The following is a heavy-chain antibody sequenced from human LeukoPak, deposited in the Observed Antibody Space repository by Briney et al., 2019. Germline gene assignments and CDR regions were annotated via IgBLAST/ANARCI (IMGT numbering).Heavy chain of an antibody. CDR2: IKQDGSEK. Sequence: GGSLRLSCVASGYTFSNYWMSWVRQAPGKGLEWVANIKQDGSEKYYVDSLKGRFTISRDNAKNSLDLQMNSLRAEDTAVYFCARYRSPQAPILWFEYDYYYDMDVWRQGTTVTVS. V-gene: IGHV3-7*01. CDR3: ARYRSPQAPILWFEYDYYYDMDV. CDR1: GYTFSNYW. D-gene: IGHD3-10*01. J-gene: IGHJ6*02.